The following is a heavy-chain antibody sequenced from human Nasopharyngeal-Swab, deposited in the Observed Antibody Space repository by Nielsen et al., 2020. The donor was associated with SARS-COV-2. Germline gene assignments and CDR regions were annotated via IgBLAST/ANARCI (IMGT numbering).Heavy chain of an antibody. Sequence: GESLKISCAASGFTFSSYSMNWVRQAPGMGLEWVSYISSSGSTIYYADSVKGRFTISRDNAKNSLYLQMNSLRAEDTAVYYCARDDYDFWSGKASYGMDVWGQGTTVTVSS. J-gene: IGHJ6*02. CDR3: ARDDYDFWSGKASYGMDV. CDR1: GFTFSSYS. CDR2: ISSSGSTI. V-gene: IGHV3-48*04. D-gene: IGHD3-3*01.